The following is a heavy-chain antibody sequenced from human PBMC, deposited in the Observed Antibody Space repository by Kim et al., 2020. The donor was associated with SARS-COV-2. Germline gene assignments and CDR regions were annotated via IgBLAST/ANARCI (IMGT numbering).Heavy chain of an antibody. Sequence: SETLSLTCAVSGGSISSSNWWSWVRQPPGKGLEWIGEIYHSGSTNYNPSLKSRVTISVDKSKNQFSLKLSSVTAADTAVYYCARASACCYYDSSGYPLYWYFDLWGRGTLVTVSS. CDR2: IYHSGST. CDR1: GGSISSSNW. CDR3: ARASACCYYDSSGYPLYWYFDL. J-gene: IGHJ2*01. V-gene: IGHV4-4*02. D-gene: IGHD3-22*01.